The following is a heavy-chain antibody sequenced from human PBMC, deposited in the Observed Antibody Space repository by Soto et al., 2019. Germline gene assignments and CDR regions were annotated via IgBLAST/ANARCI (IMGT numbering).Heavy chain of an antibody. CDR3: AKATGTTLY. J-gene: IGHJ4*02. CDR1: GFTFSSYA. V-gene: IGHV3-23*01. D-gene: IGHD1-1*01. Sequence: EVQLLVSGGGLVQPGGSLRLSCEASGFTFSSYAMTWVRQAPGKGLEWVSASGSGGRAFYSDSVKGRFTISRDNSRNTLYRQLHSLRVDDTAVYFCAKATGTTLYWGQGTLVTVSS. CDR2: SGSGGRA.